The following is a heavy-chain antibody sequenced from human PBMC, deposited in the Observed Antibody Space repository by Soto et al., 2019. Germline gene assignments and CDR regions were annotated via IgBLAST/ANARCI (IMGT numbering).Heavy chain of an antibody. J-gene: IGHJ6*02. Sequence: QVQLVQSGAEVKKPGSSVKVSCTASGGTFSSYAISWVRQAPGQGLEWMGGIIPIFGTANYAQKFQGRVTITADESTSTAYMELSSLRSEDTAVYYCARALLRGWNYYYYGMDVWGQGTTVTVSS. V-gene: IGHV1-69*01. D-gene: IGHD6-19*01. CDR1: GGTFSSYA. CDR3: ARALLRGWNYYYYGMDV. CDR2: IIPIFGTA.